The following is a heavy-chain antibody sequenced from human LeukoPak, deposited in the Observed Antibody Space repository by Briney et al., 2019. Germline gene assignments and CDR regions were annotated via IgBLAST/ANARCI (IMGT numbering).Heavy chain of an antibody. Sequence: GGSLRLSCAASGFTFSSNYMSWVRQAPGKGLEWVSVIYSGGGTYYADSVKGRFTVSRDNSNHTLYVQMNSLRAEDTAVYYCARVVPPGCHFDYWGQGTLVTVSS. V-gene: IGHV3-66*01. CDR2: IYSGGGT. CDR1: GFTFSSNY. J-gene: IGHJ4*02. CDR3: ARVVPPGCHFDY. D-gene: IGHD2-15*01.